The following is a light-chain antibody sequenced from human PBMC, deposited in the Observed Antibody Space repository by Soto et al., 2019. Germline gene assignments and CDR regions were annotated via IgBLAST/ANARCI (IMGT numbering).Light chain of an antibody. CDR1: SSDVGGYNY. V-gene: IGLV2-14*01. CDR2: DVS. Sequence: QSVLTQPASVSGSPGQSITISCTGTSSDVGGYNYVSWYQQHPGKAPKLMIYDVSYWPSGVSNRFSGSKSGNTASLTISGLQAEDEADYYCSSYTNSSPFVFGTGTRSPS. J-gene: IGLJ1*01. CDR3: SSYTNSSPFV.